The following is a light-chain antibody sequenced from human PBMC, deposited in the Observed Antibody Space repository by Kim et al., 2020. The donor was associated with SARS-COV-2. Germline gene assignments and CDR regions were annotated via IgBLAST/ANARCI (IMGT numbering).Light chain of an antibody. J-gene: IGLJ2*01. CDR2: QD. Sequence: VSPGQTASITCSGDKLGDKYACWYQKKPGQSPLLVIYQDKRPSGIPERFSASSSGNTATLTISGTQAVDEADYYCQAWDSSTGGVFGGGTQLTVL. V-gene: IGLV3-1*01. CDR1: KLGDKY. CDR3: QAWDSSTGGV.